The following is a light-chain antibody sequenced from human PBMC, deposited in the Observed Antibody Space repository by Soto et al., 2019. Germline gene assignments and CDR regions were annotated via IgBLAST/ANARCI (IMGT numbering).Light chain of an antibody. CDR3: QQYNSWPLT. J-gene: IGKJ4*01. CDR2: EAS. CDR1: QTVTNK. Sequence: RVMTQSPATLSASPGERVVLSCRATQTVTNKLAWYQQKPGQSPRLLIYEASIRATGIPARFSGSGSGTEFSLTISSLQSEDFVLYYFQQYNSWPLTFGGAPKVAIK. V-gene: IGKV3-15*01.